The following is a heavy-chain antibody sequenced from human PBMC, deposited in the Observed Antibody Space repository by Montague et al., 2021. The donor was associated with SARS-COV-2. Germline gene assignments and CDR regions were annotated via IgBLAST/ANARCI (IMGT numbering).Heavy chain of an antibody. Sequence: SETLSLTCSVSGYFIGTGYYWGWIRQSPGKGLEWIGSNYLHGNAYYNPSFNSRVTISLDTSNNQFSSRLTSVTTSDTADYYCARGRVTRAGFDYWGQGIRVIVSS. D-gene: IGHD2-21*02. CDR2: NYLHGNA. CDR3: ARGRVTRAGFDY. V-gene: IGHV4-38-2*02. CDR1: GYFIGTGYY. J-gene: IGHJ4*02.